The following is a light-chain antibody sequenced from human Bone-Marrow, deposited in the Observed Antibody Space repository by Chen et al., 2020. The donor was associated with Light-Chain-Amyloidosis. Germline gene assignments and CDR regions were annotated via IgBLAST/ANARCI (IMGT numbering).Light chain of an antibody. J-gene: IGKJ1*01. V-gene: IGKV4-1*01. CDR1: QSVLYTSNNKNY. Sequence: DIVMTQSPDSLAVSLGERATINCKSSQSVLYTSNNKNYLAWYQQKPGQPPKLLIYWASTRESGVPDRFSGSGSGTDFTLTISSLQAEDVAVYYCHQYYTHGTVGLGTKVEIK. CDR2: WAS. CDR3: HQYYTHGT.